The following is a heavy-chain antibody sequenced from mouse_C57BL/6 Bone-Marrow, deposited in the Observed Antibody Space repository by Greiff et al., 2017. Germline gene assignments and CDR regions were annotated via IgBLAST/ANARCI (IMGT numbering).Heavy chain of an antibody. CDR3: ARGSSGYVGYFDY. V-gene: IGHV1-69*01. Sequence: QVQLQQPGAELVMPGASVKLSCKASGYTFTSYWMHWVKQRPGQGLEWIGEIDPSDSYTNYNQKFKGKSTLTVDKSSSTAYMQLSSLTSEDSAVYYCARGSSGYVGYFDYWGQGTTLTVSS. D-gene: IGHD3-2*02. CDR2: IDPSDSYT. CDR1: GYTFTSYW. J-gene: IGHJ2*01.